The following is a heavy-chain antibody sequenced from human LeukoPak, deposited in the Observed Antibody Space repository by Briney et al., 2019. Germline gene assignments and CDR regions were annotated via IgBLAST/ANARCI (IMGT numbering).Heavy chain of an antibody. CDR3: ARGTHAFDM. V-gene: IGHV3-48*03. J-gene: IGHJ3*02. CDR2: ISSSGSTI. CDR1: GFTFSSYE. Sequence: GGSLRLSCAASGFTFSSYEMNWVRQAPGEGLEWVSYISSSGSTIYYADSVKGRFTISRDNAKNSLYLQMNSLRAEDTAVYYCARGTHAFDMWGQGTMVTVSS.